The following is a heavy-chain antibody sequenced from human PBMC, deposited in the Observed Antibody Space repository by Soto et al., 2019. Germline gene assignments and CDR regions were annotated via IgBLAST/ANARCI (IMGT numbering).Heavy chain of an antibody. CDR3: AGGAAADYFDY. CDR1: SGSFSTSY. V-gene: IGHV4-4*07. J-gene: IGHJ4*02. D-gene: IGHD6-13*01. CDR2: IYSTGST. Sequence: PSETLSLTCTVSSGSFSTSYWSWIRRPAGKGLEWIGRIYSTGSTLYNTSLKSRITMSVDTSKNQFSLKLSSVTAADTAVYYCAGGAAADYFDYWGQGTLVTVSS.